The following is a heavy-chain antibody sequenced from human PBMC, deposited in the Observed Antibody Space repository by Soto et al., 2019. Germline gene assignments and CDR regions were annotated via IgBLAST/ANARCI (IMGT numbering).Heavy chain of an antibody. CDR2: ISYDGSNK. CDR3: AKTYYDFWSGSGTFDY. V-gene: IGHV3-30*18. CDR1: GFTFSSYG. J-gene: IGHJ4*02. D-gene: IGHD3-3*01. Sequence: SLRLSCAASGFTFSSYGMHWVRQAPGKGLEWVAVISYDGSNKYYADSVKGRFTISRDNSKNTLYLQMNSLRAEDTAVYYCAKTYYDFWSGSGTFDYWGQGTLVTVSS.